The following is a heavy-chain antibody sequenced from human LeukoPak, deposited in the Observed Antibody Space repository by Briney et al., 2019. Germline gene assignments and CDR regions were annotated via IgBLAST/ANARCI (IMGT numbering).Heavy chain of an antibody. CDR2: INPNSGGT. V-gene: IGHV1-2*02. D-gene: IGHD3-22*01. CDR3: ARDQTMSKTGDFDY. Sequence: ASVKVSCKASGYTFTGYYMHWVRQAPGQGLEWMGRINPNSGGTNYAQKFQGRVTMTRDTSISTAYMELSSLRSEDTAVYYCARDQTMSKTGDFDYWGQGTLVTVSS. CDR1: GYTFTGYY. J-gene: IGHJ4*02.